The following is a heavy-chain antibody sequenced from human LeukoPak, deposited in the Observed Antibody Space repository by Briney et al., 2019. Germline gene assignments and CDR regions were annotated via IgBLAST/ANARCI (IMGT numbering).Heavy chain of an antibody. D-gene: IGHD1-26*01. Sequence: SETLSLTCAVSGGSISSSNWWTWVRQSPGKGLEWIGEIYHSGSTNYNPSLKSRVTISVDTSKNQFSLKLSSVTAADTAVYYCARLGLGSDYWGQGTLVTVSS. J-gene: IGHJ4*02. CDR1: GGSISSSNW. V-gene: IGHV4-4*02. CDR2: IYHSGST. CDR3: ARLGLGSDY.